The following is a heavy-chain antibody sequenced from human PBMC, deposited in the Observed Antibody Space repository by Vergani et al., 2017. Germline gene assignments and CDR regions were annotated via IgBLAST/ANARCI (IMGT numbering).Heavy chain of an antibody. CDR3: AKDYGGYREAPPGLLEY. D-gene: IGHD1-26*01. J-gene: IGHJ4*02. CDR2: IWYDGSNK. CDR1: GFTFSSYG. V-gene: IGHV3-33*06. Sequence: QVQLVESGGGVVQPGRSLRLSCAASGFTFSSYGMHWVRQAPGKGLEWVAVIWYDGSNKYYADSVKGRFTISRDNSKNTLYLQMNSLRAEDTAVYYCAKDYGGYREAPPGLLEYWGQGTLVTVSS.